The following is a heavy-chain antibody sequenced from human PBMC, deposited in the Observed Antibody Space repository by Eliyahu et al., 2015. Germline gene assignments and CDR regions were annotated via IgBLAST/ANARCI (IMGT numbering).Heavy chain of an antibody. CDR3: VKKNSYDYIDY. J-gene: IGHJ4*02. V-gene: IGHV4-39*01. CDR1: GGSISSRSYY. D-gene: IGHD5-12*01. Sequence: QLQLQESGPGLVKPSETLSLTCTVSGGSISSRSYYWGWIRQSPGKGLEWIGSIYYSGSAYHNPSLESRVTISVDTSKNQFSLKVNSVTAADTAVYFCVKKNSYDYIDYWGQGTLVTVSS. CDR2: IYYSGSA.